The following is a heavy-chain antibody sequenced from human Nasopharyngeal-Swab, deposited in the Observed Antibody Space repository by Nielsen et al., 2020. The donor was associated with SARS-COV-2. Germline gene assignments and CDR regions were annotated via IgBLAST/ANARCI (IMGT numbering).Heavy chain of an antibody. CDR2: IWYDGSNK. CDR1: GFTFSSYG. J-gene: IGHJ5*02. CDR3: ARADCSGGSCYQNWFDP. Sequence: GGSLRLSCAASGFTFSSYGMHWVRQAPGKGLEWVAVIWYDGSNKYYADSVKGRFTISRDNSKNTLYLQMNSLRAEDTAVYYCARADCSGGSCYQNWFDPWGQGTLVTVSS. V-gene: IGHV3-33*01. D-gene: IGHD2-15*01.